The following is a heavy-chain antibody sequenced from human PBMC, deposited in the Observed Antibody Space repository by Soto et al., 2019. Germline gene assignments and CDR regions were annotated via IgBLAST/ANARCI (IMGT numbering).Heavy chain of an antibody. CDR3: ARDSATVTTSTFDY. V-gene: IGHV4-31*03. J-gene: IGHJ4*02. Sequence: SETLSLTCTVSGGSISSGGYYWSWIRQHPGKGLEWIGYIYYSGSTYYNPSLKSRITISVDTSKNQFSLKLSSVTAADTAVYYCARDSATVTTSTFDYWGQGTLVTVSS. D-gene: IGHD4-17*01. CDR1: GGSISSGGYY. CDR2: IYYSGST.